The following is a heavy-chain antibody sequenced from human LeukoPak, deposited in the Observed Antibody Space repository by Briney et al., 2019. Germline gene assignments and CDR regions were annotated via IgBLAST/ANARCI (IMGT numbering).Heavy chain of an antibody. CDR1: GFTFSSYS. CDR2: ISSSSSTI. Sequence: GGSLRLSCAASGFTFSSYSMNWVRQASGKGLEWVSYISSSSSTIYYADSVKGRFTISRDNAKNSLYLQMNSLTAEDTAVFYCAKDGVILAPGVYWYMDVWGRGTTVTVSS. V-gene: IGHV3-48*04. J-gene: IGHJ6*03. D-gene: IGHD3-16*02. CDR3: AKDGVILAPGVYWYMDV.